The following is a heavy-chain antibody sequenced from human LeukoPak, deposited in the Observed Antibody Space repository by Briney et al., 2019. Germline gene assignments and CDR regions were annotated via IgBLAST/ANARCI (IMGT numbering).Heavy chain of an antibody. D-gene: IGHD4-11*01. CDR3: ARLASTVTSPLDY. V-gene: IGHV3-30*04. CDR2: IPWHGNNP. Sequence: PGRSLRLSCAASGFTFSSYTMHWVRQAPGKGLEWVVLIPWHGNNPYYADSVQGRFTISRDSSRNTLYLQMDSLRTEDTAEYYCARLASTVTSPLDYRGQGTLVTVSS. J-gene: IGHJ4*02. CDR1: GFTFSSYT.